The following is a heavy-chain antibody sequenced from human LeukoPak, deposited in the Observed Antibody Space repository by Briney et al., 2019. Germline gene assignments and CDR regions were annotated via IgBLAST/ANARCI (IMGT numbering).Heavy chain of an antibody. Sequence: ASVKVSCKASGYTFTGYYMHWVRQAPGQGLEWMGWINPNSGGTNYAQKFQGRVTMTRDTSISTAYMELSSLRSEDTAVYYCARDLLDYYDSSGYYYVGIDYWGQGTLVTVSS. CDR3: ARDLLDYYDSSGYYYVGIDY. V-gene: IGHV1-2*02. J-gene: IGHJ4*02. CDR2: INPNSGGT. D-gene: IGHD3-22*01. CDR1: GYTFTGYY.